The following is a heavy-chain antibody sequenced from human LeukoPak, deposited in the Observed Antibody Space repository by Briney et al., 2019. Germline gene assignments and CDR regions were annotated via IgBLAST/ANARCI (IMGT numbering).Heavy chain of an antibody. Sequence: GGSLRLSCATSGFTFGSYGMHWVRQAPGKGLEWVADIWYDGSKTYYADSVKGRFTISRDYSKNTLYLQMNNLRAEDTAVYYCAKDLSYGSPWFDPWGQGTLVTVSS. CDR1: GFTFGSYG. CDR2: IWYDGSKT. D-gene: IGHD3-10*01. J-gene: IGHJ5*02. V-gene: IGHV3-33*06. CDR3: AKDLSYGSPWFDP.